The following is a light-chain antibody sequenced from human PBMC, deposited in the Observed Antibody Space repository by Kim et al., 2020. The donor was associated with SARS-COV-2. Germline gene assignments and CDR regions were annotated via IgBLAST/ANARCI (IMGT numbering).Light chain of an antibody. J-gene: IGLJ2*01. Sequence: QSALTQPASVSGSLGQSITISCTGSTTDIGSYNYVSWYQQHPGQAPKLLISNVSIRPSGVPTRFSASKSGNTASLTISGLQAEDEAHFYCSSYTSGNTVIFGGGTTVTVL. CDR2: NVS. CDR1: TTDIGSYNY. CDR3: SSYTSGNTVI. V-gene: IGLV2-14*03.